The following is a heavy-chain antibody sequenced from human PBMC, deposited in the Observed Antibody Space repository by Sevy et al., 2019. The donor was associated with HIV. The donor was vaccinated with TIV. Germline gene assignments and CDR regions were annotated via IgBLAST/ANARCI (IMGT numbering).Heavy chain of an antibody. CDR1: GFTFSKAW. D-gene: IGHD3-3*01. CDR3: TTKKDFWSGYFYFDY. V-gene: IGHV3-15*01. CDR2: IKSNTDGGTT. J-gene: IGHJ4*02. Sequence: GGSLRLSCAASGFTFSKAWMSWVRQAPGKGLEWVGRIKSNTDGGTTDYAEPVKGRFTISRDDSKNTLYLQVNSLKTDDTAVYYCTTKKDFWSGYFYFDYWCQGTLVTVSS.